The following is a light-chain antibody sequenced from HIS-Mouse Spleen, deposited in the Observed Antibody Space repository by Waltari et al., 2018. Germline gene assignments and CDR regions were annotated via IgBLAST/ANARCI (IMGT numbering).Light chain of an antibody. V-gene: IGLV2-23*01. CDR2: EGS. CDR3: CSYAGSSTWV. Sequence: QSALTQPASVSGSPGTSITISCPGPSSDVGSYTLVSWYQQHPGKAPKLMIYEGSKRPSGVSNRFSGSKSGNTASLTISGLQAEDEADYYCCSYAGSSTWVFGGGTKLTVL. J-gene: IGLJ3*02. CDR1: SSDVGSYTL.